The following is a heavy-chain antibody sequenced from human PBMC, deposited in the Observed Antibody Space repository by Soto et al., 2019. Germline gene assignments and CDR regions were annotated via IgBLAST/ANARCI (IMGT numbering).Heavy chain of an antibody. V-gene: IGHV1-69*12. D-gene: IGHD5-12*01. Sequence: QVQLVQSGAEVKKPGSSVKVSCKASGGTFSSYAISWVRQAPGQGLEWMGGIIPIFGTANYAQKFQGRVTITADESTRTAYMELRSIRSEDTAVYYCASSVAKYYYYGMDVWGQGTTVTVSS. CDR1: GGTFSSYA. CDR2: IIPIFGTA. J-gene: IGHJ6*02. CDR3: ASSVAKYYYYGMDV.